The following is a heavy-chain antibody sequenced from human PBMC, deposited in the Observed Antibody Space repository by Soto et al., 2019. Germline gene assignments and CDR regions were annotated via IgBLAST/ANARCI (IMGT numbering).Heavy chain of an antibody. CDR3: ARYAAIGMNNY. J-gene: IGHJ4*02. CDR1: GYTFTSYG. V-gene: IGHV1-18*01. Sequence: QVQLVQSGAEVKKPGASVKVSCKASGYTFTSYGISWVRQAPGQGLEWMGWSSAYNGNKKYAEKLQTRVTMTTDTTTSTPYTELRSITSDDKSVYYCARYAAIGMNNYWGQGTLGTVSS. CDR2: SSAYNGNK. D-gene: IGHD1-20*01.